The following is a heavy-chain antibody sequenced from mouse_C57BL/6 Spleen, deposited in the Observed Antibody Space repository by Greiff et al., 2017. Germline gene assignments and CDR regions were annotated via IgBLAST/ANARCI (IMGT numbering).Heavy chain of an antibody. CDR1: GYTFTSYT. V-gene: IGHV1-4*01. Sequence: QVQLKQSGAELARPGASVKMSCKASGYTFTSYTMHWVKQRPGQGLEWIGYINPSSGYTKYNQKFKDKATLTADKSSSTTYMQLSSLTSEDSAVYYCAREITTVVAPYWYFDVWGTGTTVTVSS. J-gene: IGHJ1*03. CDR3: AREITTVVAPYWYFDV. CDR2: INPSSGYT. D-gene: IGHD1-1*01.